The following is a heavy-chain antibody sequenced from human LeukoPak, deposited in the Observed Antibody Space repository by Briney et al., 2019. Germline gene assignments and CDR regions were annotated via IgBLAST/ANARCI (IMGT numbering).Heavy chain of an antibody. J-gene: IGHJ3*02. CDR3: AKVLGGAYYDSSGDAFDI. CDR2: ISGSGGST. Sequence: PGGSLRLSCAASGFTFSSYAMSWVRQAPGKGLEWVSAISGSGGSTYCADSVKGRFTISRDNSKNTLYLQMNSLRAEDTAVYYCAKVLGGAYYDSSGDAFDIWGQGTMVTVSS. V-gene: IGHV3-23*01. D-gene: IGHD3-22*01. CDR1: GFTFSSYA.